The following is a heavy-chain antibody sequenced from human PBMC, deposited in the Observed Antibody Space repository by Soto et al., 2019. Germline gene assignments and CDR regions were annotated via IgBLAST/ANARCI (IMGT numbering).Heavy chain of an antibody. D-gene: IGHD5-12*01. J-gene: IGHJ4*02. V-gene: IGHV4-34*01. Sequence: PSETLSLTCAVYGGSFSGYYWSWIRQPPGKGLEWIGEINHSGSTNYNPSLKSRVTISVDTSKNQFSLKLSSVTAADTAVYYCARVSRLKRLDYWGQGTLVTVSS. CDR2: INHSGST. CDR1: GGSFSGYY. CDR3: ARVSRLKRLDY.